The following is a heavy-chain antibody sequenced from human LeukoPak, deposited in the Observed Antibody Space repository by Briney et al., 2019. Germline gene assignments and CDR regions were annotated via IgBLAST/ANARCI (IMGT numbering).Heavy chain of an antibody. V-gene: IGHV3-30*18. CDR2: ISYDGSNK. CDR3: AKDPTYYDFWSGYATDYYYYYGMDV. CDR1: GFTFSSYA. Sequence: PGGSLRLSCAASGFTFSSYAMSWVRQAPGKGLEWVAVISYDGSNKYYADSVKGRFTISRDNSKNTLYLQMNSLRAEDTAVYYCAKDPTYYDFWSGYATDYYYYYGMDVWGQGTTVTVSS. D-gene: IGHD3-3*01. J-gene: IGHJ6*02.